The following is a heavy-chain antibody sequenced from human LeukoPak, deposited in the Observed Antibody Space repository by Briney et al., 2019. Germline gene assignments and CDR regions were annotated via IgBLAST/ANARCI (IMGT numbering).Heavy chain of an antibody. CDR1: GGSISSSSYY. CDR3: ARDSPRREYYYGMDV. CDR2: IYYSGST. V-gene: IGHV4-31*03. Sequence: SETLSLTCTVSGGSISSSSYYWGWIRQHPGKGLEWIGYIYYSGSTYYNPSLKSRVTISVDTSKNQFSLKLSSVTAADTAVYYCARDSPRREYYYGMDVWGQGTTVTVSS. J-gene: IGHJ6*02.